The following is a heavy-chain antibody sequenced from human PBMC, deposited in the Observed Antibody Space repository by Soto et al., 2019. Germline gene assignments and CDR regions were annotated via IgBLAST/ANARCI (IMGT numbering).Heavy chain of an antibody. CDR1: GGSISSGGYY. CDR2: IYDNDST. Sequence: SETLSLTCTVSGGSISSGGYYWSWIRQHPGKGLEWIGYIYDNDSTYYNPSLKSRVTMSVDMSRNQFSLKLSSVTAADTAVYYCARHHMAATDMYFDDWRHGTLVTVSS. CDR3: ARHHMAATDMYFDD. V-gene: IGHV4-31*03. J-gene: IGHJ4*01. D-gene: IGHD6-19*01.